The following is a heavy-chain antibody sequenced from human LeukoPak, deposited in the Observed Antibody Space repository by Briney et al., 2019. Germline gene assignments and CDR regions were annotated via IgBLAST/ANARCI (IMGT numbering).Heavy chain of an antibody. CDR1: GFTFTSSA. CDR3: AAGPRQLEKYYFDY. CDR2: IVVGSGNT. V-gene: IGHV1-58*02. Sequence: SVKVSCKASGFTFTSSAMQWVRQARGQRLEWIGWIVVGSGNTNYAQKFQERVTITRDMSTSTAYMELSSLRSEDTAVYYCAAGPRQLEKYYFDYWGQGTLVTVSS. J-gene: IGHJ4*02. D-gene: IGHD1-1*01.